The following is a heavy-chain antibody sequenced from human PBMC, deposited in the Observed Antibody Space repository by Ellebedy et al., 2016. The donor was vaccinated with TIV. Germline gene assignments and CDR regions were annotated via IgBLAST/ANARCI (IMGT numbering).Heavy chain of an antibody. J-gene: IGHJ6*02. CDR1: GYTFTSYA. D-gene: IGHD6-13*01. Sequence: ASVKVSCKASGYTFTSYAISWVRQAPGQGLEWMGGIIPIFGTANYAQKFQGRVTITADESTSTAYMELSSLRSEDTAVYYCAKKVAAAGSLYYYYGMDVWGQGTTVTVSS. V-gene: IGHV1-69*13. CDR3: AKKVAAAGSLYYYYGMDV. CDR2: IIPIFGTA.